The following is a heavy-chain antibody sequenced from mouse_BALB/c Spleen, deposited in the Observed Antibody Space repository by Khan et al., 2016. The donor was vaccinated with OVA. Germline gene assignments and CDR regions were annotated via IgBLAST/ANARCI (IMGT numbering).Heavy chain of an antibody. CDR3: ARIYGSDFDY. V-gene: IGHV1-20*02. CDR2: INPHIGET. CDR1: GYSFTGYF. J-gene: IGHJ2*01. Sequence: VQLKESGPELVKPGASVKISCKASGYSFTGYFMNWVMQSHGKSLEWIGRINPHIGETFYNQKFKGKATLTVDESSSTANMELRSLASEDSAVYYCARIYGSDFDYWGQGTTLTVSS. D-gene: IGHD1-1*01.